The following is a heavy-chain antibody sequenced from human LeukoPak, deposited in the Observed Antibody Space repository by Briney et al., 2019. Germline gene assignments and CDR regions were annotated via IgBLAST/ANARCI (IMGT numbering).Heavy chain of an antibody. J-gene: IGHJ4*02. D-gene: IGHD3-9*01. Sequence: SGGSLRLSCAASGFTFSSYAMSWVRQAPGKGLEWVAIISYDGSNKYYADSVKGRFTISRDNSKNTLFLQMNSLRAEDTAVYYCARDREYYDILTGYKVSHYFDYWGQGTLVTVSS. CDR2: ISYDGSNK. V-gene: IGHV3-30*04. CDR3: ARDREYYDILTGYKVSHYFDY. CDR1: GFTFSSYA.